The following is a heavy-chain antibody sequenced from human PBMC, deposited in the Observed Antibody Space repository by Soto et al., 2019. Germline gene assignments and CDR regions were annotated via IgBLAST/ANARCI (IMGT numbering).Heavy chain of an antibody. Sequence: EVQVVESGGGVVQPGGSLRLSCAASGLTFSNYSMNWVRQAPGKGLEWLSYISSSSSTIHYADSVKGRFTISRDNAKNSLYLQMNSLRAEDTAVYYCATLPIAIIVDDYWGQGTLVTVSS. J-gene: IGHJ4*02. V-gene: IGHV3-48*01. CDR1: GLTFSNYS. CDR2: ISSSSSTI. CDR3: ATLPIAIIVDDY. D-gene: IGHD3-22*01.